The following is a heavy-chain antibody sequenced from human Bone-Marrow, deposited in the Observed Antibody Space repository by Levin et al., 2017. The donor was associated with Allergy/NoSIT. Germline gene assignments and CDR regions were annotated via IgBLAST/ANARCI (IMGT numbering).Heavy chain of an antibody. Sequence: ASVKVSCKASGYTFTSYAMNWVRQAPGQGLEWMGWINTNTGNPTYAQGFTGRFVFSLDTSVSTAYLQISSLKAEDTAVYYCARAVAAAGTMGYAFDIWGQGTMVTVSS. V-gene: IGHV7-4-1*02. CDR1: GYTFTSYA. CDR2: INTNTGNP. D-gene: IGHD6-13*01. J-gene: IGHJ3*02. CDR3: ARAVAAAGTMGYAFDI.